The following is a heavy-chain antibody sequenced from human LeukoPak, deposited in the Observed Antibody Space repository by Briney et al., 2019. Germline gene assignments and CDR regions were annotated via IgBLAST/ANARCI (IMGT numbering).Heavy chain of an antibody. D-gene: IGHD6-13*01. CDR2: ISWNSGSI. CDR1: GFTFDDYA. CDR3: ARYPLMPGYSSSWYGWGYYYYYMDV. Sequence: PGRSLRLSCAASGFTFDDYAMHWVRQAPGKGLEWVSGISWNSGSIGYADSVKGRFTISRDNAKNSLYLQMNSLRAEDTAVYYCARYPLMPGYSSSWYGWGYYYYYMDVWGKGTTVTVSS. J-gene: IGHJ6*03. V-gene: IGHV3-9*01.